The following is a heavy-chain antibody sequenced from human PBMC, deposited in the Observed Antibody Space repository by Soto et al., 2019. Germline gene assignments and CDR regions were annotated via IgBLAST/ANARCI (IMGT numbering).Heavy chain of an antibody. D-gene: IGHD3-10*01. CDR2: INPSGGST. CDR1: GYTFTSYY. V-gene: IGHV1-46*01. Sequence: GASVKVSCKASGYTFTSYYMHWARQAPGQGLEWMGIINPSGGSTSYAQKFQGRVTMTRDTSTSTVYLELSSLRSEDTAVYYCARARPVRGVIQRNKLNWFDPWGQGTLVTVSS. J-gene: IGHJ5*02. CDR3: ARARPVRGVIQRNKLNWFDP.